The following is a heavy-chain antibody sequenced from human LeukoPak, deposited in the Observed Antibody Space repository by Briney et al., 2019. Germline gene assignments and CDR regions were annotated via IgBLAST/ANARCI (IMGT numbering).Heavy chain of an antibody. CDR3: TRNSGWYGLS. Sequence: PGGSLRLSCTVSGFTLSSYEMSWIRQAPRKGLEWVSSIDYDGGSGHYADSVKGRFTISRDNSNNTLFLHLNSLRGEDTAVYYCTRNSGWYGLSWGQGTLVTVSS. V-gene: IGHV3-23*01. CDR2: IDYDGGSG. J-gene: IGHJ1*01. CDR1: GFTLSSYE. D-gene: IGHD6-19*01.